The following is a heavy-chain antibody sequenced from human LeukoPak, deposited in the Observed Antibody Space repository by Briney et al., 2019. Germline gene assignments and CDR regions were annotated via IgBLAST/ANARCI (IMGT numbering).Heavy chain of an antibody. CDR3: VRGGNGWDLADYLDY. D-gene: IGHD6-19*01. J-gene: IGHJ4*02. V-gene: IGHV4-61*02. CDR2: MSSSGSS. Sequence: PSETLSLTCTVSGDSITSGGYFWSWIRQPAGKGLEWFGRMSSSGSSTYNSSLKSRVTISLDTSKNQFSLKLSSVTAADTAFYYLVRGGNGWDLADYLDYWGQGTLVTVSS. CDR1: GDSITSGGYF.